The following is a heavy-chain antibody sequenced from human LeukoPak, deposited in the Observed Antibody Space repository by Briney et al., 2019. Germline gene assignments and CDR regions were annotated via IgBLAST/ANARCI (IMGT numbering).Heavy chain of an antibody. J-gene: IGHJ6*03. CDR2: ISSSGSTI. V-gene: IGHV3-48*03. D-gene: IGHD2/OR15-2a*01. CDR3: AREPNIYLSYYMDV. CDR1: GFTFSSYE. Sequence: GGSLRLSCAASGFTFSSYEMNWVRQAPGKGLEWVSYISSSGSTIYYADSVKGRFTISRDNAKNSLYLQMNRLRAEDTAVYYCAREPNIYLSYYMDVWGQGTMVTVSS.